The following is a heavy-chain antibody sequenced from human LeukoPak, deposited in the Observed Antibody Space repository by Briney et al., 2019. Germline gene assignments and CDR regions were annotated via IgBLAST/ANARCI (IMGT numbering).Heavy chain of an antibody. CDR1: GFTFSSNG. J-gene: IGHJ3*02. D-gene: IGHD1-26*01. V-gene: IGHV3-30*18. CDR2: ISYDGSNK. CDR3: AKLTFIIVEGSYDVSDI. Sequence: HPGGSLRLSCAASGFTFSSNGMHCVRQAPGKGLEWVAVISYDGSNKYYADSVKGRFTISRDNSKNTLYLQMNSLRAEDTAVYYCAKLTFIIVEGSYDVSDIWGQGTMVTVSS.